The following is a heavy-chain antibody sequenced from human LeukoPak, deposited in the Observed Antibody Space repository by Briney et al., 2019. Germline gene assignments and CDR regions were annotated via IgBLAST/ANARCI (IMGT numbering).Heavy chain of an antibody. CDR1: GGSFSGYY. CDR3: ARCRHYYDSSGYYY. D-gene: IGHD3-22*01. CDR2: INHSGST. J-gene: IGHJ4*02. Sequence: SETLSLTCAVYGGSFSGYYWSWIRQPPGKGLEWIGEINHSGSTNYNPTLKSRVTISVDTSKNRFSLKLSSVTAADTAVYYCARCRHYYDSSGYYYWGQGTLVTVSS. V-gene: IGHV4-34*01.